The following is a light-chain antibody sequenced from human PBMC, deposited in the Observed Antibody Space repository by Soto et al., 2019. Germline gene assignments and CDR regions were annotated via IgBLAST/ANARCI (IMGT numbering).Light chain of an antibody. Sequence: DIQMTQSPSSLSASAGDRVTITCRASQAINGYLNWYQQKRGKAPKLLIFRASTLHSEVPSRFSGSGSGTELTLTISGLQPEDLGTYYCQHSYTSPFTFGQGTRLEI. CDR2: RAS. V-gene: IGKV1-39*01. CDR1: QAINGY. CDR3: QHSYTSPFT. J-gene: IGKJ2*01.